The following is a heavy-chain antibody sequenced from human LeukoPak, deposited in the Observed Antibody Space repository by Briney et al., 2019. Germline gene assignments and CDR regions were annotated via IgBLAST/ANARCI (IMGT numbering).Heavy chain of an antibody. CDR2: INSGSTYT. CDR3: ATYSSSWPPFDY. V-gene: IGHV3-21*01. CDR1: GFTFGSYS. J-gene: IGHJ4*02. D-gene: IGHD6-13*01. Sequence: KTGGSLRLSCSASGFTFGSYSMNWVRQAPGKGLEWVSSINSGSTYTYYADSVKGRFTISRDNGNKSLHLQMNSLRAEDTAVYYCATYSSSWPPFDYWGQGTLVTVSS.